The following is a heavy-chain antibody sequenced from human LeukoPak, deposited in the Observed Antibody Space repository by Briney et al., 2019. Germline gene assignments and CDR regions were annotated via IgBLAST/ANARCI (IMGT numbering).Heavy chain of an antibody. V-gene: IGHV4-4*02. CDR3: ARVPWEYSSSWSYYYYYGMDV. J-gene: IGHJ6*02. CDR2: IYHSGST. CDR1: GGSISSSNW. Sequence: PSGTLSLTCAVSGGSISSSNWWSWVRQPPGKGLEWIGEIYHSGSTNYNPSLKSRVTTPVDKSKNQFSLKLSSVTAADTAVYYCARVPWEYSSSWSYYYYYGMDVWGQGTTVTVSS. D-gene: IGHD6-13*01.